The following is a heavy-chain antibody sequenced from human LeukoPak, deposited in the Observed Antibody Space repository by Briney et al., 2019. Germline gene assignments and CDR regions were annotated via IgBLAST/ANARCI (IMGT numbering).Heavy chain of an antibody. CDR1: GFSFTSYN. D-gene: IGHD4/OR15-4a*01. J-gene: IGHJ4*02. CDR2: ISYDGNIK. V-gene: IGHV3-30*03. Sequence: AGGSLRLSCAAPGFSFTSYNFHWVRQAPGKGLQWLGFISYDGNIKFEDSVKGRFTISRDNSKNTLYLQLNSLRAEDTAMYYCGRGFVNGAKARFDCWGQGTLVTVAS. CDR3: GRGFVNGAKARFDC.